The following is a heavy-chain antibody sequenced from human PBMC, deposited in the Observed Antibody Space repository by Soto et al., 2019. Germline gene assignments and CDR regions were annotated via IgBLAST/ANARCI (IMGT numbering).Heavy chain of an antibody. CDR1: GFTVSINY. V-gene: IGHV3-53*01. CDR2: IYSGGST. J-gene: IGHJ4*02. CDR3: ARDQHSSGWYYFDY. Sequence: GGSLRLSCAASGFTVSINYMSWVRQAPGKGLEWVPCIYSGGSTYYADSLKCRFTISRDNSKNTLYLQMNSLRAEDTAVYYCARDQHSSGWYYFDYWGQGTLVSVSS. D-gene: IGHD6-19*01.